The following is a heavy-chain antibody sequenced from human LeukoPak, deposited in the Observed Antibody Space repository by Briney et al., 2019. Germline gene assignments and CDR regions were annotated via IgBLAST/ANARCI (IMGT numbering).Heavy chain of an antibody. V-gene: IGHV1-2*02. CDR2: INPNSGGT. J-gene: IGHJ6*03. Sequence: ASVKVSCKASGYTFTGYYMHWVRQAPGQGLEWMGWINPNSGGTNYAQKFQGRVTMTRDTSISTAYMELSRLRSDDTAVYYCARDAGARGSYDYYYYYMDVWGKGTTVTVSS. CDR1: GYTFTGYY. CDR3: ARDAGARGSYDYYYYYMDV. D-gene: IGHD1-26*01.